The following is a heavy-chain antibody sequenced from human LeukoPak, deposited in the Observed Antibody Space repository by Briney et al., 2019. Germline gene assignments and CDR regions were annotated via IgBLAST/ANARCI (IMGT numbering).Heavy chain of an antibody. J-gene: IGHJ5*02. CDR3: GRSDWLDP. V-gene: IGHV3-74*01. CDR1: GFTISSSW. CDR2: IKSDGSSK. Sequence: GRSLRLSCEASGFTISSSWMHWVRQVPGKGLVWVSRIKSDGSSKSYADSVKGRFNNSRDNAKNTRDLQMNSLRAEDTAVYDCGRSDWLDPWGQGTLVTVSS.